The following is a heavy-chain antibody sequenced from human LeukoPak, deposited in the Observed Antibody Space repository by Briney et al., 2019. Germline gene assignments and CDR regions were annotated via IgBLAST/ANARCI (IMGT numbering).Heavy chain of an antibody. V-gene: IGHV3-23*01. CDR3: AREKEVGFGETIGH. CDR2: INERGGGT. J-gene: IGHJ4*02. D-gene: IGHD1-26*01. Sequence: GGSLRLSCAASGFTFNTYAMSWVCQAPGKGLEWVSIINERGGGTYYADSVKGRFIVSRDNSKNTLYLQMSSLRGEDTAVYYCAREKEVGFGETIGHWGQGTLVTVSS. CDR1: GFTFNTYA.